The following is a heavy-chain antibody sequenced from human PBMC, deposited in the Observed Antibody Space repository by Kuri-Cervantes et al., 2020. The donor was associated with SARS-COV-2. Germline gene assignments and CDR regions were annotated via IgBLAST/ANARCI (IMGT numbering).Heavy chain of an antibody. CDR1: GGSFSGYY. CDR3: ARHVYYDILTGYYNTRGGFDY. CDR2: IYYSGST. Sequence: GSLRLSCAVYGGSFSGYYWSWTRQPPGKGLEWIGSIYYSGSTYYNPSLKSRVTISVDTSKNQFSLKLSSVTAADTAVYYCARHVYYDILTGYYNTRGGFDYWGQGTLVTVSS. D-gene: IGHD3-9*01. J-gene: IGHJ4*02. V-gene: IGHV4-34*01.